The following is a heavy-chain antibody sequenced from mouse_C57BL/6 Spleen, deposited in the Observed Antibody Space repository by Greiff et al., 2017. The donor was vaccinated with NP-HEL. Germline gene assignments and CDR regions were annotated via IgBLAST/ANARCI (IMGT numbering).Heavy chain of an antibody. CDR2: ISSGGDYI. J-gene: IGHJ2*01. CDR3: TRERAFITTRYFDY. Sequence: EVQVVESGEGLVKPGGSLKLSCAASGFTFSSYAMSWVRQTPEKRLEWVAYISSGGDYIYYADTVKGRFTISRDNARNTLYLQMSSLKSEDTAMYYCTRERAFITTRYFDYWGQGTTLTVSS. CDR1: GFTFSSYA. V-gene: IGHV5-9-1*02. D-gene: IGHD1-1*01.